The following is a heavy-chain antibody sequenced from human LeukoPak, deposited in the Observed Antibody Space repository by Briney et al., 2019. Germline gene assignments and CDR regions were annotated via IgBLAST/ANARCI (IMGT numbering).Heavy chain of an antibody. CDR2: IRYYGSNK. CDR1: GFTFSFYG. V-gene: IGHV3-30*02. CDR3: AKDWAGCSSTSCYKETDY. Sequence: GGSLRLSYAASGFTFSFYGMHWVRQAPGKGLEWVAFIRYYGSNKYYADSVKGRFTISRDNSKNTLYLQMNSVRAEHTAVYYCAKDWAGCSSTSCYKETDYWGQGPLVTVSS. J-gene: IGHJ4*02. D-gene: IGHD2-2*02.